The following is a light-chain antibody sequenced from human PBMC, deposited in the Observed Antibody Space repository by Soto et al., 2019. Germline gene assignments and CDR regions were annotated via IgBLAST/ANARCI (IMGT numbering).Light chain of an antibody. Sequence: QSALTQPASVSGSPGQAFTISCTGTSSDVGCYNYVSWYQQHPGKAPKLMIYDVSNRPSGVSNRFSGSKSGNTASLTISGLQAEDEADYYCSSYTSSSTLGYVFGTGTKLTVL. CDR1: SSDVGCYNY. CDR3: SSYTSSSTLGYV. V-gene: IGLV2-14*01. J-gene: IGLJ1*01. CDR2: DVS.